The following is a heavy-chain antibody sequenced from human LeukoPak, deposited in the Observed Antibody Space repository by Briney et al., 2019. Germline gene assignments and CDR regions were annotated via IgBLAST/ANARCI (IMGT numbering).Heavy chain of an antibody. Sequence: ASVKVSCKASGYTFTSYGISWVRQAPGQGLEWMGWISAYNGNTNYAQKLQGRVTMTTDTSTSTAYMELRSLRSDDTAVYYCARDLGSCCSCQRDYWGQGTLVTVSS. V-gene: IGHV1-18*01. CDR3: ARDLGSCCSCQRDY. D-gene: IGHD6-13*01. J-gene: IGHJ4*02. CDR1: GYTFTSYG. CDR2: ISAYNGNT.